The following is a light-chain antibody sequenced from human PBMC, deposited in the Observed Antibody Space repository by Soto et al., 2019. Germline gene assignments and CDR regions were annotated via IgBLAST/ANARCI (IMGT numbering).Light chain of an antibody. V-gene: IGKV1-39*01. CDR1: QSISNY. J-gene: IGKJ4*01. CDR2: AAS. Sequence: DMEMTQSPSSLSASVGDRVTITCRASQSISNYLNWYQHKPGKVPKLLIYAASSLQSGVPTRFSGSGSGTEFTLSINSLQPADSATYYCQQSYGTPLTFGGGPKIESK. CDR3: QQSYGTPLT.